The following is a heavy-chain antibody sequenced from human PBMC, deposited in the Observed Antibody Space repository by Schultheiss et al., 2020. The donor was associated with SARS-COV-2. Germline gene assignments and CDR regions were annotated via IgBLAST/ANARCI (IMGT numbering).Heavy chain of an antibody. Sequence: SLTCAVSGGSISSSNWWSWVRQPPGKGLEWIGEINHSGSTNYNPSLKSRVTISVDTSKNQFSLKLSSVTAADTAVYYCARLLAAAGAYYFDYWGQGTLVTVSS. J-gene: IGHJ4*02. CDR1: GGSISSSNW. CDR3: ARLLAAAGAYYFDY. V-gene: IGHV4-4*02. CDR2: INHSGST. D-gene: IGHD6-13*01.